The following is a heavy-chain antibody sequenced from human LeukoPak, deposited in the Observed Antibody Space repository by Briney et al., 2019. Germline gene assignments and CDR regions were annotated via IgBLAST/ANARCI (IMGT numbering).Heavy chain of an antibody. CDR1: GFTFSRYG. CDR3: AKALATTLAGTYYCDS. D-gene: IGHD6-19*01. J-gene: IGHJ4*02. V-gene: IGHV3-30*02. Sequence: GGSLRLSCEASGFTFSRYGMHWVRRAPGKGLEWVAFIRFDESREFYADSVKGRFIVSRDNSKNTLYLQMYSPRPEDTAVYYCAKALATTLAGTYYCDSWGQGTVVTVSS. CDR2: IRFDESRE.